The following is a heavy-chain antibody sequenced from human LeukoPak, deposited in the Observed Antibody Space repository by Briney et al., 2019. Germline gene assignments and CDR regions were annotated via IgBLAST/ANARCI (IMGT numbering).Heavy chain of an antibody. Sequence: VASVKVSCKAPLHTYSDYYMHGVRQAPGQGLQWVGWINPNSGDTHYAQMFQGRVTMTRDTSINTAYMELRRVRSDDTAVYYCTESAQRYCAWFTGSFDYWGQGTLVTVSS. J-gene: IGHJ4*02. CDR1: LHTYSDYY. CDR3: TESAQRYCAWFTGSFDY. V-gene: IGHV1-2*02. CDR2: INPNSGDT. D-gene: IGHD1-14*01.